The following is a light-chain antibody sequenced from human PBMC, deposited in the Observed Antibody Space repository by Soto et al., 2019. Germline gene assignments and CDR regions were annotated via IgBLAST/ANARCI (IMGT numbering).Light chain of an antibody. J-gene: IGKJ2*01. CDR2: GAS. CDR1: QSISNNY. CDR3: QQYVNSPYT. V-gene: IGKV3-20*01. Sequence: DIVLTQSPGTLSLSPGEAATLSYRASQSISNNYLAWYQHRPGQAPTTVIDGASSRATDVPDRFSGSGSGTDFTLTISRLEPEDFAVYYCQQYVNSPYTFGQGTKLE.